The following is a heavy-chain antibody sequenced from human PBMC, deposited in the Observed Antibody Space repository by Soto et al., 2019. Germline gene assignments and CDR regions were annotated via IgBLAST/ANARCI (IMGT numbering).Heavy chain of an antibody. CDR3: ARDMTRTVVPYFDF. D-gene: IGHD1-7*01. CDR1: GDTATNYV. J-gene: IGHJ4*02. V-gene: IGHV1-69*06. CDR2: IFPISGAA. Sequence: QVQLVQSGAEVKKPGSSVKVSCKASGDTATNYVISWVRQAPGQGLEWMGGIFPISGAANYAQKFQGRVTITADKSTSTSYMELSSLRSEDTAVYYCARDMTRTVVPYFDFWGQGTLVTVSS.